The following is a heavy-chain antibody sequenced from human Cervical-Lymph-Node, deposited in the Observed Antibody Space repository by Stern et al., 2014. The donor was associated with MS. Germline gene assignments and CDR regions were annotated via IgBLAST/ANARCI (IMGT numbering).Heavy chain of an antibody. CDR1: GYTFSTFY. Sequence: VQLVESGAEVKKPGASVKGSCKASGYTFSTFYLHWLRQAPGQGLQWIGRIAHGSGSTNSSQTFQGRLTMTRDRSITTAYLELSGLRSDDTAVYYCARIYCSGDECYHSFDTWGQGTLVTVSS. J-gene: IGHJ4*02. CDR2: IAHGSGST. D-gene: IGHD3-16*02. V-gene: IGHV1-2*06. CDR3: ARIYCSGDECYHSFDT.